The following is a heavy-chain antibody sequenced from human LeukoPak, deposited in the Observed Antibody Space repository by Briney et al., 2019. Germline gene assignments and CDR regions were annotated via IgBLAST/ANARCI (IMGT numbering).Heavy chain of an antibody. CDR3: VAWYNWFDP. Sequence: SETLSLTCTVSGGSISSGSYYWSWIRQPAGKGLEWIGRIYTSGSTNYNPSLKSRVIISVDTSKNQFSLKLSSVTAADTAVYYCVAWYNWFDPWRQGTLVTVSS. CDR1: GGSISSGSYY. D-gene: IGHD2-15*01. CDR2: IYTSGST. V-gene: IGHV4-61*02. J-gene: IGHJ5*02.